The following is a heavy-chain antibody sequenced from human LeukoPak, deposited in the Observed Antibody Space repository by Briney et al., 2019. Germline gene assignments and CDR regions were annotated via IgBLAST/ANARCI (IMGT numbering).Heavy chain of an antibody. CDR3: AGEDNSSGYRPFDI. V-gene: IGHV1-2*06. CDR2: INPNNGGT. Sequence: ASVKVSCTASGYTFTSNYIHWVRQAPGQGLEWMGRINPNNGGTNYAQKFQGRVTMTRDMSMSTAYMELSRLRSVDTAVYYCAGEDNSSGYRPFDIWGQGTMVTVPS. D-gene: IGHD3-22*01. J-gene: IGHJ3*02. CDR1: GYTFTSNY.